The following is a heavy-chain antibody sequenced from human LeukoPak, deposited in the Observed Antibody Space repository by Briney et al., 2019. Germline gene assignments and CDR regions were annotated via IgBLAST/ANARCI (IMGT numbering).Heavy chain of an antibody. Sequence: GGSLRLSCAASGFTFSSYNMNWVRQAPGKGLEWVSYISSSSSTRYYADSVKGRFTISRDNAKNSLYLQMNSLRAVDTAVYYCASDYSGNYFNAFDIWGQGTMVTVSS. J-gene: IGHJ3*02. V-gene: IGHV3-48*01. CDR1: GFTFSSYN. D-gene: IGHD1-26*01. CDR3: ASDYSGNYFNAFDI. CDR2: ISSSSSTR.